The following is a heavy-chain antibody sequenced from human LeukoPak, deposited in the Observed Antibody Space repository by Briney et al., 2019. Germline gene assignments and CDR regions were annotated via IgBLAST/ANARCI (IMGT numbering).Heavy chain of an antibody. Sequence: ASVKVSCKASGYTFTGYYMHWVRQAPGQGLEWMGWINPNSGGTNYAQKFQGRVTMTRDTSISTAYMELSRLRSDDTAVYYCARDSLGYGSVRGVLDYWGQGTLVTVSS. D-gene: IGHD3-10*01. CDR1: GYTFTGYY. V-gene: IGHV1-2*02. CDR2: INPNSGGT. J-gene: IGHJ4*02. CDR3: ARDSLGYGSVRGVLDY.